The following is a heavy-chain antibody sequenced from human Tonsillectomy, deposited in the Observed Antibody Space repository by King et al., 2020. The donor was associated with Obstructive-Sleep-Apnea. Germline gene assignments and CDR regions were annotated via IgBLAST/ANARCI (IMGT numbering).Heavy chain of an antibody. CDR3: ARGRNRGSSSYDY. CDR1: GFTFSDYY. V-gene: IGHV3-11*06. CDR2: ICSRSSNT. Sequence: VQLVESGGGLVKPGGSLRLSCAASGFTFSDYYMSWIRQAPGKGLEGGSYICSRSSNTNYADSVKGRFTISRDNAKNSLYLQMNSLRAEDTAVYYCARGRNRGSSSYDYWGQGTLVTVSS. J-gene: IGHJ4*02. D-gene: IGHD6-6*01.